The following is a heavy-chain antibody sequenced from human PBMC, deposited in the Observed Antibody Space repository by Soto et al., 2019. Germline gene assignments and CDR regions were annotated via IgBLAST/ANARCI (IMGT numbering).Heavy chain of an antibody. CDR2: VYYSGST. V-gene: IGHV4-59*01. D-gene: IGHD4-17*01. CDR3: ARSTSVTTFET. J-gene: IGHJ5*02. Sequence: NPSETLSLTCTVSGGSISSFYWSWIRQPPGKGLEWIGYVYYSGSTNYNPSLKSRVTISVDTSKNQFSLQLSSVTAADTAVYYCARSTSVTTFETWGQGTLVTVYS. CDR1: GGSISSFY.